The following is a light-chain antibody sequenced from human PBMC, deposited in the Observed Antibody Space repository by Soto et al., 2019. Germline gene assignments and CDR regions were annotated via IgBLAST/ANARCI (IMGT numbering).Light chain of an antibody. Sequence: DIQMTQSPSSLSASEGDRVTITCRASQSITSYLNWYQQKPGKAPKLLIYDASSLQSGVPSRFSGSGSETDFTLTISSLQAEDVAVYYCQQYYSTPWTFGQGTKVEIK. CDR3: QQYYSTPWT. V-gene: IGKV1-39*01. J-gene: IGKJ1*01. CDR1: QSITSY. CDR2: DAS.